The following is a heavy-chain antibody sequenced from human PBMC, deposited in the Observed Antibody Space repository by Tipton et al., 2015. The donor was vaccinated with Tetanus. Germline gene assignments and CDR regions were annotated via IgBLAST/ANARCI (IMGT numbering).Heavy chain of an antibody. CDR2: INSDGSKT. V-gene: IGHV3-74*03. D-gene: IGHD3-10*02. CDR3: VRDRYGDNYYVPSHWFVP. J-gene: IGHJ5*02. CDR1: GFTFRSYW. Sequence: SLRLSCAASGFTFRSYWMHWVRQVPGKGLVWISRINSDGSKTTYADSVKGRFTISRDNAKNTLHLHMDSLRADDTAVYYCVRDRYGDNYYVPSHWFVPWGHGTLVTVSA.